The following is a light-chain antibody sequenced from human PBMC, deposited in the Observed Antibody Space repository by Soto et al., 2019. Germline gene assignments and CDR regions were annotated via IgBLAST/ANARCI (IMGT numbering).Light chain of an antibody. J-gene: IGLJ1*01. Sequence: QSALTQPASLSGSPGQSITISCTGTSSDVGSYNLVSWYQQHPGKAPKLMIYEGSKRPSGVSNRFSGSKSGNTASLTISGLQAEDAADYYCCSYAGSSTVFGTGTKVTVL. CDR3: CSYAGSSTV. CDR2: EGS. V-gene: IGLV2-23*01. CDR1: SSDVGSYNL.